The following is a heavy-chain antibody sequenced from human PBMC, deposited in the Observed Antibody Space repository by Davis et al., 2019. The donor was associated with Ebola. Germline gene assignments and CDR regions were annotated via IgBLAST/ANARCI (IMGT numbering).Heavy chain of an antibody. Sequence: MPSETLSLTCAVYGGSFSGYYWSWIRQPPGKGLEWIGEINHSGSTNYNPSLKSRVTISVDKSKNQFSLKLSSVTAADTAVYYCARRKWLPDYYYYYGMDVWGQGTTVTVSS. CDR2: INHSGST. CDR3: ARRKWLPDYYYYYGMDV. D-gene: IGHD3-22*01. J-gene: IGHJ6*02. CDR1: GGSFSGYY. V-gene: IGHV4-34*01.